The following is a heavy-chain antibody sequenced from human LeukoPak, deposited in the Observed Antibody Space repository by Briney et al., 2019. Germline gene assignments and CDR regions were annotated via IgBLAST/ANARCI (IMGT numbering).Heavy chain of an antibody. D-gene: IGHD6-13*01. CDR1: GFTFSSYS. J-gene: IGHJ4*02. V-gene: IGHV3-48*04. CDR2: ISSSSSTI. Sequence: GGSLRLSCAASGFTFSSYSMNWVRQAPGKGLEWVSYISSSSSTIYYADSVKGRFTISRDNAKNSLYLQMNSLRAEDTAVYYCAREKAAAGTGEDYWGQGTLVTVSS. CDR3: AREKAAAGTGEDY.